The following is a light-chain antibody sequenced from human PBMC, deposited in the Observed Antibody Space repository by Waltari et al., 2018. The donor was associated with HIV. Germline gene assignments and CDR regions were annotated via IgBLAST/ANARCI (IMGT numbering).Light chain of an antibody. CDR1: SSDIGYYNY. CDR3: SSVANSVTLSVL. V-gene: IGLV2-14*01. CDR2: EVS. J-gene: IGLJ3*02. Sequence: QFALTQPASVSGSPGQSITISCSGTSSDIGYYNYVSWYQQHPGKAPKLMIYEVSNPPSGISNRFAGSKSGNTASLTISALQAEDDADYFCSSVANSVTLSVLFGGGTKLTVL.